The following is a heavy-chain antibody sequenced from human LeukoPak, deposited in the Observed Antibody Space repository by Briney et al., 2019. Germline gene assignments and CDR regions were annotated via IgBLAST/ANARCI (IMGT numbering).Heavy chain of an antibody. D-gene: IGHD3-10*01. V-gene: IGHV4-38-2*02. CDR2: VYHSGST. CDR3: AREVTSGRLINYFDI. J-gene: IGHJ4*02. CDR1: GHSTSSGFH. Sequence: SETLSLTCIVSGHSTSSGFHWAWIRQPPGKGLEWIGGVYHSGSTYYNPSLKSRVTMSVDTSKNQFSLKLTSVTAADTAVYYCAREVTSGRLINYFDIWGQGTLVTVSS.